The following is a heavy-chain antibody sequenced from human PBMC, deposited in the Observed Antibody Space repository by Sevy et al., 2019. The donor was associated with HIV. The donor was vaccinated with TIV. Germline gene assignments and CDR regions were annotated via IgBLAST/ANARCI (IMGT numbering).Heavy chain of an antibody. D-gene: IGHD3-10*01. Sequence: GGSLRLSCAASGFTFSSYSMNWVRQAPGKGLEWVSSISGSSSYIYYADSVKGRFTISRDNAKNSLYLQMNSLRAEDTAVYYCARDPEGRFRKIYYFDYWGQGTLVTVSS. CDR2: ISGSSSYI. J-gene: IGHJ4*02. CDR1: GFTFSSYS. CDR3: ARDPEGRFRKIYYFDY. V-gene: IGHV3-21*01.